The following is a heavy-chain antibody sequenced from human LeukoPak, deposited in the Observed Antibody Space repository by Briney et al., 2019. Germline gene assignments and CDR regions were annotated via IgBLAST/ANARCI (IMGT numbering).Heavy chain of an antibody. J-gene: IGHJ6*03. D-gene: IGHD5-24*01. CDR3: ARSVATINYYYYMDV. Sequence: PSETLSLTCTVSGGSISSYYWSWIRQPPGKGLEWIGYIYYSGSTYYNPSLRSRVTISVDTSKNQFSLKLSSVTAADTAVYYCARSVATINYYYYMDVWGKGTTVTISS. CDR1: GGSISSYY. V-gene: IGHV4-59*12. CDR2: IYYSGST.